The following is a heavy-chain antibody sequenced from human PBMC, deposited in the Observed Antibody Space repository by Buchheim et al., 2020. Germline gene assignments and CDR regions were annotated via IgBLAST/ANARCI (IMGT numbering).Heavy chain of an antibody. V-gene: IGHV4-61*02. J-gene: IGHJ6*02. D-gene: IGHD6-6*01. CDR2: IYTSGNA. CDR1: GVSIGSGNYF. Sequence: QVQLQESGPGLVKPSQTLSLTCTVSGVSIGSGNYFWAWIRQPAGKGLEWIGRIYTSGNANYNPSLKSRVTMSIDTSKNQVSLNLSSVTPADTAVYYCARENGNRKQLPMDVWGQGTT. CDR3: ARENGNRKQLPMDV.